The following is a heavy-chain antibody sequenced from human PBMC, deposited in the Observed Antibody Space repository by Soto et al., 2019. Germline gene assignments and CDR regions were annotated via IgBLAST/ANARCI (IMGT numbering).Heavy chain of an antibody. CDR3: AFPYGDSLFGNY. CDR2: IFPADSDT. Sequence: PRGSLKISCKGSGYSFATYWIGWVRQMPGKGLEWMGIIFPADSDTKYRPSFQGQVTISADKSISTAYLQWNSLKASDTAMYYCAFPYGDSLFGNYWGQGTLVTVSS. V-gene: IGHV5-51*01. D-gene: IGHD4-17*01. CDR1: GYSFATYW. J-gene: IGHJ4*02.